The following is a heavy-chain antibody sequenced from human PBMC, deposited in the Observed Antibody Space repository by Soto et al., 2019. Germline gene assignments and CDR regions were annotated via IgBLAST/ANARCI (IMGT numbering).Heavy chain of an antibody. V-gene: IGHV3-23*01. J-gene: IGHJ4*02. CDR3: ARRSSGWYFDY. D-gene: IGHD6-19*01. CDR2: ISGSGGST. CDR1: GFTFSNYA. Sequence: EVQLLESGGGLVQPGGSLRLSCAAPGFTFSNYAMNWVRQDQGKGLEWVSVISGSGGSTYYADSVKGRFTISRDNSKNTLYLQMNSLRGEDTAVYYCARRSSGWYFDYWGQGTLLTVSS.